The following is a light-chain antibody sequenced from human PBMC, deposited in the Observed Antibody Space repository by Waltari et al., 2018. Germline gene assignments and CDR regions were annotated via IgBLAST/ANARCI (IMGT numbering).Light chain of an antibody. CDR1: SSDVGGYSY. CDR3: SSFTTSRAHVL. CDR2: AVN. Sequence: QSALTQPASVSGSPGQSITISCTGMSSDVGGYSYVSWFQHHPGKAPQLMIYAVNGGPSGVSNHFSCSKSGNTASLTIAGRQAENGADYFCSSFTTSRAHVLFGGGTKLTV. V-gene: IGLV2-14*03. J-gene: IGLJ2*01.